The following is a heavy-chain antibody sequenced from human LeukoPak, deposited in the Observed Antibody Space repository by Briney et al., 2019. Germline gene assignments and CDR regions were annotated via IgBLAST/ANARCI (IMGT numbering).Heavy chain of an antibody. CDR1: GFPFSSYS. V-gene: IGHV3-9*01. CDR2: ISWNSGSI. D-gene: IGHD3-22*01. CDR3: AKDLGGGGYDSSPNLGADY. J-gene: IGHJ4*02. Sequence: GGSLRLSCAASGFPFSSYSMHWVRQAPGKGLEWVSGISWNSGSIGYADSVKGRFTISRDNAKNSLYLQMNSLRAEDTALYYCAKDLGGGGYDSSPNLGADYWNQGPLVTVSS.